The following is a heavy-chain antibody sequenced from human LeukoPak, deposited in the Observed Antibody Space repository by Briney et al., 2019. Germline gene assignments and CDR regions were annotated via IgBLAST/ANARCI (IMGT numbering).Heavy chain of an antibody. J-gene: IGHJ5*02. D-gene: IGHD1-1*01. CDR1: GFAFSSYA. CDR3: ARVRRGGFDP. V-gene: IGHV3-66*01. Sequence: PGGSLRLSCAASGFAFSSYAMNWVRQAPGKGLEWVSVIYSGGSTYYADSVKGRFTISRDNSKNTLYLQMNSLRAEDTAVYYCARVRRGGFDPWGQGTLVTVSS. CDR2: IYSGGST.